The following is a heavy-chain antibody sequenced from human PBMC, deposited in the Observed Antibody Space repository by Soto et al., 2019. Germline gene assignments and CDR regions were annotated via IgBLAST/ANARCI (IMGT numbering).Heavy chain of an antibody. CDR2: INQDGSEK. V-gene: IGHV3-7*01. Sequence: EVQLVESGGGLVQPGGSLRLSCAASGFTFSSYWMSWVRQAPGKGREWLAKINQDGSEKYYVDSVKGRFTISRDNAKNSLYLQVNRLRAEDTAVYYCARDGVEAGLYLDNWGQGTLVTVSS. CDR3: ARDGVEAGLYLDN. J-gene: IGHJ4*02. D-gene: IGHD6-19*01. CDR1: GFTFSSYW.